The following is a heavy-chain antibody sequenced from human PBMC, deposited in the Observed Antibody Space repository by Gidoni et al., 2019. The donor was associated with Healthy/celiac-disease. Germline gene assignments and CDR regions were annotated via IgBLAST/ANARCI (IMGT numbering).Heavy chain of an antibody. D-gene: IGHD3-10*01. CDR1: GGTFSSYA. Sequence: QVQLVQSGAEVKKPGSSVKVSCKASGGTFSSYAISWVRQAPGQGLEWVGRIIPSLGIANDAQKFQGRVTITADKTTSTAYMELSSLRSEDTAVYYCAREERFYYGSGSYSYAFDIWGQGTMVTVSS. CDR2: IIPSLGIA. V-gene: IGHV1-69*04. CDR3: AREERFYYGSGSYSYAFDI. J-gene: IGHJ3*02.